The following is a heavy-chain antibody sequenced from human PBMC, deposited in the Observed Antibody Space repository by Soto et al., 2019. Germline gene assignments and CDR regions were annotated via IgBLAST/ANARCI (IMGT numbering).Heavy chain of an antibody. J-gene: IGHJ6*02. CDR3: ARGAGPGGTYYDFWSGSGYYGMDV. V-gene: IGHV1-46*01. CDR1: GYTFTSYY. CDR2: INPSGGST. D-gene: IGHD3-3*01. Sequence: ASVKVSCKASGYTFTSYYMHWVRQAPGQGLEWMGIINPSGGSTSYAQKFQGRVTMTRDTSTSTVYMELSSLRSEDTAVYYCARGAGPGGTYYDFWSGSGYYGMDVWGQGTTVTVSS.